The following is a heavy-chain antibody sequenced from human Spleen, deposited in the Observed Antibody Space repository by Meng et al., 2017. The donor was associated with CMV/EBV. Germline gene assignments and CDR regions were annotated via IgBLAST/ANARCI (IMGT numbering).Heavy chain of an antibody. CDR3: ARGGAPPTYMEWIPAFDY. J-gene: IGHJ4*02. CDR2: SSAYTGDT. V-gene: IGHV1-18*04. CDR1: TFSTDG. Sequence: TFSTDGYSWVRQAPGQGPEWMGWSSAYTGDTNYAQNCRGRVTMTTDASTSTAYMELRSLSSDDTAVYYCARGGAPPTYMEWIPAFDYWGQGILVTVSS. D-gene: IGHD3-3*01.